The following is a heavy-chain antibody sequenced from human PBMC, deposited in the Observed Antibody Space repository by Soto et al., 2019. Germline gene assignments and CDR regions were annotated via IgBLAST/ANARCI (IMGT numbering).Heavy chain of an antibody. V-gene: IGHV4-59*01. J-gene: IGHJ4*02. CDR2: IYYIGST. D-gene: IGHD6-19*01. Sequence: QVQLQESGPGLVKPSETLSLTCTVSGGSISSYYWSWIRQPPGKGLEWIGYIYYIGSTNYNPSLKSRVTISVNTSKNQFSLKLSSVTAADTAVYYCARVISGWWYFDYWGQGTLVTVSS. CDR1: GGSISSYY. CDR3: ARVISGWWYFDY.